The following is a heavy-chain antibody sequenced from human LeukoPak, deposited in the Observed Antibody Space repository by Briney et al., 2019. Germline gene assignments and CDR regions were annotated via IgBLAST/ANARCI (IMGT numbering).Heavy chain of an antibody. V-gene: IGHV4-39*01. CDR1: GGSISSSSYY. J-gene: IGHJ5*02. CDR3: ATENLITFGGVIVH. D-gene: IGHD3-16*01. CDR2: IYYSGST. Sequence: SETLSLTCTVSGGSISSSSYYWGWIRQPPGKGLEWIGSIYYSGSTYYNPSLKSRVTISVDTSKNQFSLKLSSVTAADTAVYYCATENLITFGGVIVHWGQGTLVTVSS.